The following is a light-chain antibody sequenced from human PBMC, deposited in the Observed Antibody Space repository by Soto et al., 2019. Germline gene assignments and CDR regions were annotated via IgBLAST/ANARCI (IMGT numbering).Light chain of an antibody. CDR2: GAS. CDR1: QSVSSN. Sequence: RVMTHSPATLSRPPVERGTLSCRASQSVSSNLAWYQQKPGQAPRLLIYGASTRATGIPDRLSGSGSGTDFNLTIRRPQSDDFAVYSSRQYNNRPDLGGGTKVDIK. J-gene: IGKJ4*01. V-gene: IGKV3D-15*01. CDR3: RQYNNRPD.